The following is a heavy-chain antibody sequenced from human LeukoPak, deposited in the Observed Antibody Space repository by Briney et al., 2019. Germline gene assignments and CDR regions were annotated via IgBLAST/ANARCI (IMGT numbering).Heavy chain of an antibody. Sequence: ASVKVSCKTSGYTFTGYYMRWVRQAPGQGLEWMGWINPNSGGTNYAQKFQGRVTMTRDTSISTAYMELSRLRSDDTAVYYCARADYSGYDDAFDIWGQGTLVTVSS. J-gene: IGHJ4*02. V-gene: IGHV1-2*02. CDR3: ARADYSGYDDAFDI. CDR2: INPNSGGT. D-gene: IGHD5-12*01. CDR1: GYTFTGYY.